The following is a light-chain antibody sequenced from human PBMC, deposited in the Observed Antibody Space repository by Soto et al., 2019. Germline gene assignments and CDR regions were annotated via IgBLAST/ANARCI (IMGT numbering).Light chain of an antibody. J-gene: IGLJ1*01. V-gene: IGLV2-23*01. CDR1: SSDVGNDNL. CDR3: CSYGGSDIPSV. CDR2: EGT. Sequence: QSALTQPASVSGSPGQSIAISCTGTSSDVGNDNLVSWYQQHPGKAPKLMIYEGTKRPSGVSDRFSGSKSGNTASLTISGLQAEDEADYYCCSYGGSDIPSVFGARTKLTVL.